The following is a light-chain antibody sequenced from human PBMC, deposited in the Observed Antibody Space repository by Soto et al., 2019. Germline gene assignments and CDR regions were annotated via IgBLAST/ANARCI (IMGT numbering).Light chain of an antibody. CDR2: AAS. Sequence: DIQMTPSPSSLSASVGDRVTITCRASQSISSYLNWYQQKPGKAPKLLIYAASSLQSGVPSRFSGSGSGTDFTLTISSLQPEDFATYDCQQSYSTPPTFGQGTKLEIK. V-gene: IGKV1-39*01. CDR1: QSISSY. CDR3: QQSYSTPPT. J-gene: IGKJ2*01.